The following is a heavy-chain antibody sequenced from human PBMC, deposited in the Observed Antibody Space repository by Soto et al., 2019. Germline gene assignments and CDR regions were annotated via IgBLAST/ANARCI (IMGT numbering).Heavy chain of an antibody. V-gene: IGHV4-59*01. J-gene: IGHJ3*01. CDR3: ASRLTEATTTGDGGDM. D-gene: IGHD3-9*01. CDR1: NGSISSYY. CDR2: IYYSGTT. Sequence: QVQLQESGPGLVKPSETLSLTCTVSNGSISSYYWGWIREPPGKGLEWIGFIYYSGTTNYNPSVRSRVTTSVNTTKIQHPLKLSSATAAATAMYSCASRLTEATTTGDGGDMWGHGTMVT.